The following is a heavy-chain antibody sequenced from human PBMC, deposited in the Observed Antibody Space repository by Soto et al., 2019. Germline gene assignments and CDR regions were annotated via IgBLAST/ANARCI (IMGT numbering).Heavy chain of an antibody. V-gene: IGHV4-39*01. J-gene: IGHJ4*02. CDR2: IYYSGTT. CDR1: GVSISNTSYY. CDR3: ARHGSY. Sequence: QLQLQESGPGLVKPSETLSLICTVSGVSISNTSYYWGWIRQPPGKRLDWIGTIYYSGTTYYNPSLKGRVTITVDTSKNHFSLMLASVTAADTAVYYCARHGSYWGEGTLVTVSS.